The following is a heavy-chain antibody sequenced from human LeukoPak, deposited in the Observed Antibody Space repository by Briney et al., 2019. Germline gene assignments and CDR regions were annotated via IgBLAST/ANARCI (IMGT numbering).Heavy chain of an antibody. Sequence: PGGSLRPSCAASGFTFKNYEMNWVRQAPGKGLEWVSYISSSGSPIYYADSVKGRFTISRDNAKNSLYLQMNSLRAEDTAVYHCARGPPVGSGWSPDYWGQGTLVTVSS. CDR2: ISSSGSPI. CDR1: GFTFKNYE. D-gene: IGHD6-19*01. CDR3: ARGPPVGSGWSPDY. J-gene: IGHJ4*02. V-gene: IGHV3-48*03.